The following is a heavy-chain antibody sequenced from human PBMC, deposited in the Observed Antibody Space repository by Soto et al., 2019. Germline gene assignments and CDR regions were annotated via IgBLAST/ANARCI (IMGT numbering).Heavy chain of an antibody. CDR2: IFYSGST. D-gene: IGHD4-17*01. V-gene: IGHV4-59*01. CDR3: ARVSTVTKLES. Sequence: QVQLQESGPRLVKPSETLSLTCTVSGASIGASYWCWIRQSPGKGLEWMGYIFYSGSTNYSPSLNSRVSMTVDSSKNQVSLTLSSVTAADTAVYSCARVSTVTKLESWGHGMLVTVSS. J-gene: IGHJ5*01. CDR1: GASIGASY.